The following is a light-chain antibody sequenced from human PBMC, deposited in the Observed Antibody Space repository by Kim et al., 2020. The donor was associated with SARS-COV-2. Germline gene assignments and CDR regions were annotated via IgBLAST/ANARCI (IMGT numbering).Light chain of an antibody. Sequence: ASVGDRDNNTCRASQDISSNLAWFQQKPGKAPKSLIYAASSLQSGAPSRFSGGGSGTDFTLTISSLQAEDSATYYCQQYSSYPRTFGQGTKVDIK. V-gene: IGKV1-16*01. CDR2: AAS. J-gene: IGKJ1*01. CDR1: QDISSN. CDR3: QQYSSYPRT.